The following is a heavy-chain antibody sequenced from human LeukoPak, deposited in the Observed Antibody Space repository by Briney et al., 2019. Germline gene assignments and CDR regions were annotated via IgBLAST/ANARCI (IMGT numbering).Heavy chain of an antibody. Sequence: GASVKVSCKASGYTFTSYGISWVRQAPGQGLEWMGWISAYNGNTNYAQKLQGRVTMTTDTSTSTAYMELRSLRSDDTAVYYCARGRYDFWSGYILDYWGQGTLVTVSS. CDR1: GYTFTSYG. J-gene: IGHJ4*02. V-gene: IGHV1-18*01. CDR2: ISAYNGNT. CDR3: ARGRYDFWSGYILDY. D-gene: IGHD3-3*01.